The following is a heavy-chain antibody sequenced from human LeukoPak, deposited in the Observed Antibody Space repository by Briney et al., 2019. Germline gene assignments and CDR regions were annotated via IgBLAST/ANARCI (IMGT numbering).Heavy chain of an antibody. D-gene: IGHD1-26*01. Sequence: PGGSLRLSCAASGFTFSSYAMSWVRQAPGKGLEWVSTISASGGTTYYADSVKGRFAISRDRSKNTLYLQMNSLRAEDTAVYYCAKDWWDEWGQGTLVTVSS. J-gene: IGHJ4*02. CDR1: GFTFSSYA. CDR2: ISASGGTT. CDR3: AKDWWDE. V-gene: IGHV3-23*01.